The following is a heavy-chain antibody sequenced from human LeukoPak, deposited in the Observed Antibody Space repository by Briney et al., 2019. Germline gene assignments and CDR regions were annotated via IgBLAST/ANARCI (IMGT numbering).Heavy chain of an antibody. V-gene: IGHV3-74*01. D-gene: IGHD5-12*01. CDR1: GFTLSSYW. CDR2: INSDGSTI. Sequence: GGSLRLSCAASGFTLSSYWMHWVRQAPGKGLAWVSRINSDGSTINYADSVKGRFTISSDKARNTLYLQMNGLRAEDTAVYYCVRGGSGYGNFDSWGQGTLVTVSS. J-gene: IGHJ4*02. CDR3: VRGGSGYGNFDS.